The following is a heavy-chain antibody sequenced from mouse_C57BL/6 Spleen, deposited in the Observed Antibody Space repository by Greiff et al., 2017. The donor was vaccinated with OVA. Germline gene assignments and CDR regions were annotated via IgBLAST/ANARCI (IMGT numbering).Heavy chain of an antibody. CDR1: GYTFTSYW. J-gene: IGHJ4*01. CDR2: IDPSDSYT. D-gene: IGHD2-1*01. CDR3: ARGNYLYAMDY. Sequence: QVQLQQPGAELVMPGASVKLSCKASGYTFTSYWMHWVKQRPGQGLEWIGEIDPSDSYTNYTQKFKGKSTLPLDKSSSTAYMQLSSLTSEDSAVYYCARGNYLYAMDYWGQGTSVTVSS. V-gene: IGHV1-69*01.